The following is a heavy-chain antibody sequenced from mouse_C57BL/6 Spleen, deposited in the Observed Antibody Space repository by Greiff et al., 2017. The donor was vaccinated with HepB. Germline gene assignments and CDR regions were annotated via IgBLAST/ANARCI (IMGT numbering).Heavy chain of an antibody. CDR2: IYPGDGDT. Sequence: VKLVESGPELVKPGASVKISCKASGYAFSSSWMNWVKQRPGKGLEWIGRIYPGDGDTNYNGKFKGKATLTADKSSSTAYMQLSSLTSEDSAVYFCARGDYGNYVDFDYWGQGTTLTVSS. V-gene: IGHV1-82*01. CDR3: ARGDYGNYVDFDY. J-gene: IGHJ2*01. CDR1: GYAFSSSW. D-gene: IGHD2-1*01.